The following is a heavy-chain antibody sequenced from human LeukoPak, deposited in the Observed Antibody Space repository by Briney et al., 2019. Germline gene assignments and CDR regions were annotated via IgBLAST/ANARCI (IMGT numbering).Heavy chain of an antibody. CDR3: AREPHIVTTITHYGMDV. Sequence: SETLSLTCTVSGGSISSGDYYWSWIRQPPGKGLEWIGYIYYRGSTYYNPSLKSRVTISVDTSKNQFSLKLSSVTAADTAVYYCAREPHIVTTITHYGMDVWGQGTTVTVSS. CDR1: GGSISSGDYY. D-gene: IGHD5-12*01. V-gene: IGHV4-30-4*01. J-gene: IGHJ6*02. CDR2: IYYRGST.